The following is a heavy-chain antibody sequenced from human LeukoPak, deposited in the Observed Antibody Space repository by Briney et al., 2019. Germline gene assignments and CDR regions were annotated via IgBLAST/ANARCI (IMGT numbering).Heavy chain of an antibody. Sequence: GESLKISCKGSGYSFTSYWIGWVRQMPGKGLEWMGIIYPGDSDTRYSPSFQGQVTISADKSISTAYLQWSSLKASDTAMYYCARTYGSGSYKSPPDYGMDVWGQGTTVTVSS. D-gene: IGHD3-10*01. J-gene: IGHJ6*02. CDR1: GYSFTSYW. CDR3: ARTYGSGSYKSPPDYGMDV. V-gene: IGHV5-51*01. CDR2: IYPGDSDT.